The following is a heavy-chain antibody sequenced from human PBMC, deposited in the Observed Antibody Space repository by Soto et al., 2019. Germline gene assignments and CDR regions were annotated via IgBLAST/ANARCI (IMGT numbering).Heavy chain of an antibody. D-gene: IGHD3-16*02. CDR2: ISAYNGNT. Sequence: ASLKVSCKASGYTFTSYGISWVRQAPGQGLEWMGWISAYNGNTNYAQKLQGRVTMTTDTSTSTAYMELRSLRSDDTAVYYCARYYDYIWGSYRHFDYWGQGTLVTVSS. CDR3: ARYYDYIWGSYRHFDY. V-gene: IGHV1-18*01. CDR1: GYTFTSYG. J-gene: IGHJ4*02.